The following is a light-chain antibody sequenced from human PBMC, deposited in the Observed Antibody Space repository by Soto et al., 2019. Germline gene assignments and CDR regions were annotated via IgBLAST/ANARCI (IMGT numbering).Light chain of an antibody. CDR1: QTITSSC. J-gene: IGKJ1*01. Sequence: EIVLTQSPGTLSLSPWERATLSCRASQTITSSCLAWYKQKPGQAPRLLLYGASSRATGIPDRFSGSGSGTDFTLTINRLEPEDFAVYYCQQYNNWPRRTFGQGTKVDIK. CDR2: GAS. CDR3: QQYNNWPRRT. V-gene: IGKV3-20*01.